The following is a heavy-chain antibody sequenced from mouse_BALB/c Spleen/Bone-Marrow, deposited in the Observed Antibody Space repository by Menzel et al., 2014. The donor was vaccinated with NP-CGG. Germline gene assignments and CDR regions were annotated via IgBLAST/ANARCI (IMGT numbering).Heavy chain of an antibody. D-gene: IGHD6-5*01. V-gene: IGHV1-87*01. Sequence: VQLQQSGAELARPGASVKLSCKASGYTFTSYWMQWVKQRPGQGLEWIGAIYPGDGDTRYTQKFKGKATLTVDTSSSTAYMQLSSLTSEDSAVYYCSILCSYWGQGTLVTVSA. CDR2: IYPGDGDT. J-gene: IGHJ3*01. CDR1: GYTFTSYW. CDR3: SILCSY.